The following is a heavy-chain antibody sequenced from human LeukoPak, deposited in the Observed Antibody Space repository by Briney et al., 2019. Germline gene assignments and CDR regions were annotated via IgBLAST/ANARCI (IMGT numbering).Heavy chain of an antibody. Sequence: ASVKVSCKASGYTFTGYYMHWVRQAPGQGLEWMGRINPNSGGTNYAQKFQGRVTMTRDTSISTAYMELSRLRSDDTAVYYCARTKSRIAAGEGYNWFDPWGQGTTVTVSS. CDR3: ARTKSRIAAGEGYNWFDP. CDR1: GYTFTGYY. J-gene: IGHJ5*01. V-gene: IGHV1-2*06. CDR2: INPNSGGT. D-gene: IGHD6-13*01.